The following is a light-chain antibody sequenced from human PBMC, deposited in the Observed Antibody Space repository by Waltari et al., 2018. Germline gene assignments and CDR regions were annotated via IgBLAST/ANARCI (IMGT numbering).Light chain of an antibody. J-gene: IGLJ3*02. V-gene: IGLV3-21*02. Sequence: SYELTQPPSVSVAPGQTARISWEGNHIGSKSTPGYQQKPGQAPVQVVFHDTERPSGIPERFSGSKSGNTATLTITRIEAGDEADYYCQVFDSPTDHQVFGGGTKVAVL. CDR1: HIGSKS. CDR2: HDT. CDR3: QVFDSPTDHQV.